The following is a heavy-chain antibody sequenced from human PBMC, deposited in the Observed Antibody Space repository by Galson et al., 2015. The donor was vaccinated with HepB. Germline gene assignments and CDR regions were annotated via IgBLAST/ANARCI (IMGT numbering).Heavy chain of an antibody. CDR3: TTDREYEWKTDERIDYFDY. D-gene: IGHD1-20*01. CDR1: GFTFSNAW. Sequence: SLRLSCAASGFTFSNAWMNWVRQAPGKGLEWVGRIKSKTDGGTTDYAAPVKGRFTISRDDSKNTLYLQMNSLKTEDTAVYYCTTDREYEWKTDERIDYFDYWGQGTLVTVSS. J-gene: IGHJ4*02. CDR2: IKSKTDGGTT. V-gene: IGHV3-15*07.